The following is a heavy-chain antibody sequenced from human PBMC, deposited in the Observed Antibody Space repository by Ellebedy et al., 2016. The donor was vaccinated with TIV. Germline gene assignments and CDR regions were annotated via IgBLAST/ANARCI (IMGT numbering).Heavy chain of an antibody. CDR1: GGSFSGYY. CDR3: ARVVVAADRIFDY. CDR2: INHSGST. D-gene: IGHD2-15*01. V-gene: IGHV4-34*01. Sequence: SETLSLXXAVYGGSFSGYYWSWIRQPPGKGLEWIGEINHSGSTNYNPSLKSRVTISVDTSKNQFSLKLSSVTAADTAVYYCARVVVAADRIFDYWGQGTLVTVSS. J-gene: IGHJ4*02.